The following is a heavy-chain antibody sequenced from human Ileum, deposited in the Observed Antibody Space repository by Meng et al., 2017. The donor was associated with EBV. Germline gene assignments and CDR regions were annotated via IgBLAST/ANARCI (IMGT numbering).Heavy chain of an antibody. CDR1: GGSVSSGSYY. CDR2: IYYSGNT. D-gene: IGHD3-10*01. J-gene: IGHJ4*02. CDR3: ARWPRSITATGGIEQ. V-gene: IGHV4-61*01. Sequence: QVQLQESCPGLVKPAATLFLTCTVSGGSVSSGSYYWTWIRQPPGKTLEWLGFIYYSGNTNYNPSLKGRVTLSIDMSKNQFSLNLTSVTAADTAFYYCARWPRSITATGGIEQWDQGTLVTVSS.